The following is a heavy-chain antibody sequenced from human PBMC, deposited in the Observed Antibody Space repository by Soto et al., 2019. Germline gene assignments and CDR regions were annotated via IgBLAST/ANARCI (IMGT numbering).Heavy chain of an antibody. CDR3: ARDGVIFRAGFDS. V-gene: IGHV3-11*01. CDR1: GFTFSNYY. CDR2: ISTSGTST. D-gene: IGHD2-21*01. J-gene: IGHJ4*02. Sequence: QVQLVESGGGLVKPGGSLRLSCAVSGFTFSNYYMAWIRQAPGKGLEWVSYISTSGTSTFYADSVKDRCTISRDNAENSLFLQMDSLRVEDTAVYFCARDGVIFRAGFDSWGQGTLVTVAS.